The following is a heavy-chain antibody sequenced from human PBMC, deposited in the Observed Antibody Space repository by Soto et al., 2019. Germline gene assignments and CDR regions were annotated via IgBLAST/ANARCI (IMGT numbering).Heavy chain of an antibody. D-gene: IGHD1-1*01. V-gene: IGHV3-30*18. J-gene: IGHJ5*02. CDR1: GFTFSSYG. Sequence: GGSLRLSCAASGFTFSSYGMHWVRQAPGKGLEWVAVISYDGSNKYYADSVKGRFTISRDNSKNTLYLQMNSLRAEDTAVYYCAKAVVVPNKTGWFDPWGQGTLVTVSS. CDR2: ISYDGSNK. CDR3: AKAVVVPNKTGWFDP.